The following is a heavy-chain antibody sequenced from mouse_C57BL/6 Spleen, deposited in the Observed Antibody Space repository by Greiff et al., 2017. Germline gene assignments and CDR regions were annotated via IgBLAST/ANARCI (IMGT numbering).Heavy chain of an antibody. J-gene: IGHJ2*01. Sequence: QVQLQQSGPELVKPGASVKIYCKASGYTFTDYYINWVKQRPGQGLEWIGWIFPGSGSTYYNEKFKGKATLTVDKSSSTAYMLRSSLTSEDSAVYFCARCPLYYGNYGDYFDYWGQGTTLTVSS. D-gene: IGHD2-1*01. CDR3: ARCPLYYGNYGDYFDY. V-gene: IGHV1-75*01. CDR2: IFPGSGST. CDR1: GYTFTDYY.